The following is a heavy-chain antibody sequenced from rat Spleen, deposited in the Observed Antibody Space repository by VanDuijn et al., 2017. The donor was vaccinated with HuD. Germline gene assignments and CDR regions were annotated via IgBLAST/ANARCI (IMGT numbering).Heavy chain of an antibody. CDR3: ARRHYGYTDYFDY. V-gene: IGHV5-29*01. CDR1: GFTFSDYG. D-gene: IGHD1-9*01. Sequence: EVQLVESGGGLVQPGRSLKLSCAASGFTFSDYGVAWVRQAPTTGLEWVATISYGDSSGGGSTYYPDSVKGRFTISRDNAKSTLSLQMDSLRSEDTATYYCARRHYGYTDYFDYWGQGVMVTVSS. CDR2: ISYGDSSGGGST. J-gene: IGHJ2*01.